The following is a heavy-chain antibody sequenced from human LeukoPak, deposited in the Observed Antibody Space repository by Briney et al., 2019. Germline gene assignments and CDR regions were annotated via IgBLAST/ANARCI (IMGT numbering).Heavy chain of an antibody. D-gene: IGHD1-26*01. Sequence: SETLSLTCTVSGGSISSYYWSWIRQPPGKGLEWIGYIYYSGSTNYNPSLKSRVTISVDTSKNQFSLKLSSVTAADTAVYYCAGPSPLVGAKGWFAPGGQGTLVTVSS. CDR3: AGPSPLVGAKGWFAP. J-gene: IGHJ5*02. V-gene: IGHV4-59*01. CDR2: IYYSGST. CDR1: GGSISSYY.